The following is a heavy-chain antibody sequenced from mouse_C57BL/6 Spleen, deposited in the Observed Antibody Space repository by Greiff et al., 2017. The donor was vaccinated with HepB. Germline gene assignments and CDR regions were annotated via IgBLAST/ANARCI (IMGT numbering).Heavy chain of an antibody. V-gene: IGHV1-55*01. D-gene: IGHD1-1*01. Sequence: QVQLQQPGAELVKPGASVKMSCKASGYTFTSYWITWVKQRPGQGLEWIGDIYPGSGSTNYNEKFKSKATLTVDTSSSTAYMQLSSLTSEDSAVYYCARLSGYYYGSSYWYLDVWGKGTTVTVSS. CDR2: IYPGSGST. CDR3: ARLSGYYYGSSYWYLDV. CDR1: GYTFTSYW. J-gene: IGHJ1*03.